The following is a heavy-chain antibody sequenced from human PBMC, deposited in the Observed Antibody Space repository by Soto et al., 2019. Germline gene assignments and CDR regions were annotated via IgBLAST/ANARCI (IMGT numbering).Heavy chain of an antibody. Sequence: QLQLQESGPGLVKPSETLSLTCTVSGGSISSSSYYWGWIRQPPGKGLEWIGSIYYSGSTYYNPSLQSQVXXTXDXXKTQFSLKLSSVTAAATAVYYCASTQWLVNNWFAPWGQGTLVTVSS. CDR2: IYYSGST. J-gene: IGHJ5*02. CDR3: ASTQWLVNNWFAP. V-gene: IGHV4-39*01. CDR1: GGSISSSSYY. D-gene: IGHD6-19*01.